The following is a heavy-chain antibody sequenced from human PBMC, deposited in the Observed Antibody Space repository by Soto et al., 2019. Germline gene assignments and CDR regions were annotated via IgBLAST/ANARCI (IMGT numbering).Heavy chain of an antibody. J-gene: IGHJ3*02. CDR2: ISSSSSTI. CDR1: GFTFSSYE. CDR3: ARVAYYNDRGAFDI. V-gene: IGHV3-48*03. D-gene: IGHD3-10*01. Sequence: LRLSCAASGFTFSSYEMNWVRQAPGKGLEWLSYISSSSSTIYYVDSVKGRFTISRDNAKNSLFLQMNSLRAEDTAVYYCARVAYYNDRGAFDIWGQGTMVTVSS.